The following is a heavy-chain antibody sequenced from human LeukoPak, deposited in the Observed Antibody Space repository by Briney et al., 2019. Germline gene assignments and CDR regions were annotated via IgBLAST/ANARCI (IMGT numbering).Heavy chain of an antibody. CDR1: XXXXXGYX. J-gene: IGHJ4*02. V-gene: IGHV4-34*01. CDR3: ARAPGYCSGGSCYLLDY. Sequence: PSEXLSXXXXXXXXXXXGYXXSWIXQPPGKGLEWIGEINHSGSTNYNPSLKSRVTISVDTSKNQFSLKLSSVTAADTAVYYCARAPGYCSGGSCYLLDYWGQGTLVTVSS. D-gene: IGHD2-15*01. CDR2: INHSGST.